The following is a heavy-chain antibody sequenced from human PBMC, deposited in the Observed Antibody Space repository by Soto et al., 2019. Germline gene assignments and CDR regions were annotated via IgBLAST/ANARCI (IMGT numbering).Heavy chain of an antibody. CDR1: GFTFSSYG. Sequence: GGSLRLSCAASGFTFSSYGMHWVRQAPGKGLEWVAVISYDGSDTYYVDSVKGRFTISRDNAKNSLSLQMNSLRAEDTALYYCATDLNWSGTWGQGTMVTVSS. D-gene: IGHD3-3*01. J-gene: IGHJ3*01. CDR3: ATDLNWSGT. CDR2: ISYDGSDT. V-gene: IGHV3-30*03.